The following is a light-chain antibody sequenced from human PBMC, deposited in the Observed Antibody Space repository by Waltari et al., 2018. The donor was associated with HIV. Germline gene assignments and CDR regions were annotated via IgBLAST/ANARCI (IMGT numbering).Light chain of an antibody. CDR2: YDD. CDR1: SSTIGNNA. J-gene: IGLJ1*01. CDR3: AAWDDSLHGYV. V-gene: IGLV1-36*01. Sequence: QSVLTQPPPVSAAPRQRVTISCSGSSSTIGNNAVNWYQQLPGKAPKLLIYYDDPLPSGVSARFSGSKSGTSASLAISGLHSDDEADYYCAAWDDSLHGYVFGPGTKVTV.